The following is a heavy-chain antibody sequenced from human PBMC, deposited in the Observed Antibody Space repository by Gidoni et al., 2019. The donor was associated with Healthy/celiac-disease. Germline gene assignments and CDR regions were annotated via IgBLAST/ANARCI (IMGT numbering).Heavy chain of an antibody. Sequence: QVQLVESGGGVVQPGRSLRLSCAASGFTFSSYGMHWVRQAPGKGLEWVAVISYYGSNKYYADSVKGRFTISRENSKNTFCLKMNSLRGEDTAVYYCAKDWGGVRGVIDYWGQGTLVTVSS. CDR2: ISYYGSNK. CDR1: GFTFSSYG. CDR3: AKDWGGVRGVIDY. V-gene: IGHV3-30*18. J-gene: IGHJ4*02. D-gene: IGHD3-10*01.